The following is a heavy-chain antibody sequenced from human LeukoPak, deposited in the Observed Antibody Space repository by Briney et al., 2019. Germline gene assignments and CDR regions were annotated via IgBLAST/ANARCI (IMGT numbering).Heavy chain of an antibody. V-gene: IGHV4-38-2*02. J-gene: IGHJ4*02. CDR3: ARDQPLRGFMITFGGVSPLGYFDY. CDR2: IYHSGST. D-gene: IGHD3-16*01. Sequence: PSETLSLTCTVSGYSISSGYYWGWIRQPPGKGLEWIWSIYHSGSTYYNPSLKSRVTISVDTSKNQFSLKLSSVTAADTAVYYCARDQPLRGFMITFGGVSPLGYFDYWGQGTLVTVSS. CDR1: GYSISSGYY.